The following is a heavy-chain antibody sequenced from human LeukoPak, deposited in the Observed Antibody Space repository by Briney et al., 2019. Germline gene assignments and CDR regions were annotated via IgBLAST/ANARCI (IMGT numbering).Heavy chain of an antibody. CDR2: IIPIFGTA. J-gene: IGHJ4*02. CDR3: AKWGCSGGNCYPFDF. CDR1: GGTFSSYA. D-gene: IGHD2-15*01. V-gene: IGHV1-69*13. Sequence: ASVKVSCKASGGTFSSYAISWVRQAPGQGLEWMGGIIPIFGTANYAQKFQGRVTITADESTSTAYMELSNLRVEDTALYYCAKWGCSGGNCYPFDFWGQGTLVTVSS.